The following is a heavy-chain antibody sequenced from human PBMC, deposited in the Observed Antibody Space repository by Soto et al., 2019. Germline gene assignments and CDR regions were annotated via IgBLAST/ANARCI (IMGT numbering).Heavy chain of an antibody. CDR1: GGSFSGYY. Sequence: SETLSLTCAVYGGSFSGYYWSWIRQPPGKGLEWIGEINHSGSTNYNPSLKSRVTISVDTSKNQFSLRLSSVTAADTAVYYCARTAHLGYCSGGSCYSGSNFDYWGQGTLVTVSS. D-gene: IGHD2-15*01. V-gene: IGHV4-34*01. J-gene: IGHJ4*02. CDR2: INHSGST. CDR3: ARTAHLGYCSGGSCYSGSNFDY.